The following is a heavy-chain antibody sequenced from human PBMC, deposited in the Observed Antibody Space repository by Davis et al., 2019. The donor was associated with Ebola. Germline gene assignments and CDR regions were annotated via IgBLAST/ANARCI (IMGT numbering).Heavy chain of an antibody. D-gene: IGHD3-3*01. CDR3: AKDKNYDFWSGYPHDALDI. CDR2: ISGSGGST. CDR1: GFTFSSYA. V-gene: IGHV3-23*01. J-gene: IGHJ3*02. Sequence: GESLKISCAASGFTFSSYAMSWVRQAPGKGLEWVSAISGSGGSTYYADSVKGRFTISRDNSKNTLYLQMNSLRAEDTAIYYCAKDKNYDFWSGYPHDALDIWGQGTRVTVSS.